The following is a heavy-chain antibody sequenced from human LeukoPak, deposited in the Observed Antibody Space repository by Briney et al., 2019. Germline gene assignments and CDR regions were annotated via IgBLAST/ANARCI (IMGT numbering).Heavy chain of an antibody. J-gene: IGHJ6*03. CDR2: ISAYNGNT. D-gene: IGHD3-3*01. Sequence: ASVNVSCKASGYTFTSYGISWVRQAPGQGLEWMGWISAYNGNTNYAQKLQGRVTMTTDTSTSTAYMELRSLRSDDTAVYYCARDYDFWSGYSYYYYYYMDVWGKGTTVTVSS. CDR3: ARDYDFWSGYSYYYYYYMDV. V-gene: IGHV1-18*01. CDR1: GYTFTSYG.